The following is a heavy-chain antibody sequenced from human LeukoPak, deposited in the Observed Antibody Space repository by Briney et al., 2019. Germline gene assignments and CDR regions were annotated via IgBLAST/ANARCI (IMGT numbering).Heavy chain of an antibody. CDR2: IYSGGST. Sequence: GGSLRLSCAASEFTVSSNYMSWVRQAPGKGLEWVSVIYSGGSTYYADSVKGRFTISRDNSKNTLYLQMNSLRAEDTAVYYCARGRDLFGVVITYWFDPWGQRTLATVSS. D-gene: IGHD3-3*01. V-gene: IGHV3-66*02. CDR3: ARGRDLFGVVITYWFDP. CDR1: EFTVSSNY. J-gene: IGHJ5*02.